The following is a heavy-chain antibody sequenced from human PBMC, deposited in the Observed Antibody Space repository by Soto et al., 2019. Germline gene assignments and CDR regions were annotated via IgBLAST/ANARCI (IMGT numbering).Heavy chain of an antibody. CDR3: ASASGWYAYGMDV. D-gene: IGHD6-19*01. CDR1: GGSFSGYY. V-gene: IGHV4-34*01. J-gene: IGHJ6*02. Sequence: PSETLSLTCAVYGGSFSGYYWRWIRQPPGKGLEWIGEINHSGSTNYNPSLKSRVTISVDTSKNQFSLKLSSVTAADTAVYYCASASGWYAYGMDVWGQGTTVTVSS. CDR2: INHSGST.